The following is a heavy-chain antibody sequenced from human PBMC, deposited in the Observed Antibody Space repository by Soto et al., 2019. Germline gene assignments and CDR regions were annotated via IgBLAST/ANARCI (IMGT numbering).Heavy chain of an antibody. Sequence: PGGSLRLSCAASGFTFSSYAMSWVRQAPGKGLEWVSAISGSGGSTYYADSVKGRFTISRDNSKNTLYLQMNSLRAEDTAVYYCARXDFWSGGALDYWGQGTLVTVYS. D-gene: IGHD3-3*01. CDR2: ISGSGGST. V-gene: IGHV3-23*01. CDR3: ARXDFWSGGALDY. J-gene: IGHJ4*02. CDR1: GFTFSSYA.